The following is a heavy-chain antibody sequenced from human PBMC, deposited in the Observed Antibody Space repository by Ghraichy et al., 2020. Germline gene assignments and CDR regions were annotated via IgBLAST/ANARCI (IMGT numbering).Heavy chain of an antibody. CDR2: ISWNSGKI. J-gene: IGHJ6*02. Sequence: GGSLRLSCAASGFTFDDYAMHWVRQAPGKGLEWVSGISWNSGKIGYADSVKGRFTISRDNAKNSLYLQMNSLRSEDTALYYCAKDVRGYCTNDVCPSFNGMDGWGQGTTVTLSS. V-gene: IGHV3-9*01. CDR3: AKDVRGYCTNDVCPSFNGMDG. D-gene: IGHD2-8*01. CDR1: GFTFDDYA.